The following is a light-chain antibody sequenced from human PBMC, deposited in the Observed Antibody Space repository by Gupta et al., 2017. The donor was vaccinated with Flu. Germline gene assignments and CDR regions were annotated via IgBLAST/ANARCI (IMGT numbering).Light chain of an antibody. V-gene: IGKV2-28*01. Sequence: VTPGEPASISCRSSQTLLHRSGYNYLGGVLQKPGQSPQLLIDLGSNRAPGVPDRFSGRGSGTDGTLKISRVEAEDVGVYYGMQALQLPITFGQGPRLAI. CDR1: QTLLHRSGYNY. CDR3: MQALQLPIT. CDR2: LGS. J-gene: IGKJ5*01.